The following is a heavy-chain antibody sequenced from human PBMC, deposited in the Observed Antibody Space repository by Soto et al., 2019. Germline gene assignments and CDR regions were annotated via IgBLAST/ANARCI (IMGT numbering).Heavy chain of an antibody. Sequence: PGGSLRLSCAASGFTFSSYGMHWVRQAPGKGLEWVAVISYDGSNKYYADSVKGRFTISRDNSKNTLYLQMNSLRAEDTAVYYCARGDCSGGSCYYLYYYGMDVWGQGTTVTVSS. J-gene: IGHJ6*02. CDR1: GFTFSSYG. CDR3: ARGDCSGGSCYYLYYYGMDV. CDR2: ISYDGSNK. V-gene: IGHV3-30*03. D-gene: IGHD2-15*01.